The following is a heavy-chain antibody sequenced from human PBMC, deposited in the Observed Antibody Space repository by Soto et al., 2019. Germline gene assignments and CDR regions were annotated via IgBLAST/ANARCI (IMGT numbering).Heavy chain of an antibody. D-gene: IGHD5-12*01. V-gene: IGHV4-31*03. Sequence: QVQLQESGPGLVKPSQTLSLTCTVSGGSISSGGYYWSWIRQHPGKGLEWIGYIYYSGSTYYNPSLKSRVTISVDTSKNQFSLKLSSVTAADTAVYYCARERVEMATNNHGWYFDLWGRGTLVTVSS. CDR2: IYYSGST. CDR3: ARERVEMATNNHGWYFDL. CDR1: GGSISSGGYY. J-gene: IGHJ2*01.